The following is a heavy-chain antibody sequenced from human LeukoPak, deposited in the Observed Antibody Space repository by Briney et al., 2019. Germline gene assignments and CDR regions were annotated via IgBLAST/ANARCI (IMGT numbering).Heavy chain of an antibody. V-gene: IGHV3-30-3*01. CDR1: GFSFGIHA. D-gene: IGHD6-19*01. CDR2: VSADGRTA. CDR3: ARDTYTNGWYDLDY. J-gene: IGHJ4*02. Sequence: PGGSLRLSCAASGFSFGIHAMHWVRQPPGRGLECLAVVSADGRTAYYADSVKDRFTISRDNSKNTLFLQMNSLRPDDTAVYYCARDTYTNGWYDLDYWGQGTLVTVSS.